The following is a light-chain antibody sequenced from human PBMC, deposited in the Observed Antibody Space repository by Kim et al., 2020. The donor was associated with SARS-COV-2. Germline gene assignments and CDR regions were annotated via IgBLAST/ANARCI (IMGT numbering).Light chain of an antibody. V-gene: IGLV3-21*04. Sequence: SYELTQPPSVSVAPGKTARITCGGNNIGSKSVHWYQQKPGQAPVLVIYYDSDRPSGIPERFSGSKSGNTATLTISRVEAGDEADYYCQVWDSSSDHRVFGGGTKLTVL. CDR2: YDS. CDR1: NIGSKS. J-gene: IGLJ3*02. CDR3: QVWDSSSDHRV.